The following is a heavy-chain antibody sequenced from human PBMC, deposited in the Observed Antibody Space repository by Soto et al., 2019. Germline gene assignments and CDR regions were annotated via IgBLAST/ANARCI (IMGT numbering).Heavy chain of an antibody. Sequence: QVQVVQSRAEVKKPGASVKVSCKTSGYTFTEYDINWVRQAPGQGLEYMGWVSPENRNAGYAPQFRGRVSMTADTYINTVYLELTTLTYEDTAVYYCEVTTGYWGQGTMVTVSS. CDR2: VSPENRNA. D-gene: IGHD4-17*01. V-gene: IGHV1-8*01. CDR3: EVTTGY. J-gene: IGHJ4*02. CDR1: GYTFTEYD.